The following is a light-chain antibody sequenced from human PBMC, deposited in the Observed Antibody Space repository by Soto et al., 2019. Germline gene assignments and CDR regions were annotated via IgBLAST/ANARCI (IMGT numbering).Light chain of an antibody. V-gene: IGKV2-28*01. CDR3: MQALQTPRT. CDR1: QRLLHSNGYNY. CDR2: FGS. Sequence: DIVMTQSPLSLPVTPGEPASISCRSSQRLLHSNGYNYLDWYLQKPGQCPQRLIYFGSNRAPGVPDRFSGSGSGKDFTPKISRVVAEDVGVNYCMQALQTPRTFCQGTKLEIK. J-gene: IGKJ2*01.